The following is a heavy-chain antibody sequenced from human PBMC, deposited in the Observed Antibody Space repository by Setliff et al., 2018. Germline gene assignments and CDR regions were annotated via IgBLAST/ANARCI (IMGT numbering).Heavy chain of an antibody. CDR2: IYYSGST. CDR3: ARLRGAFDY. V-gene: IGHV4-59*01. CDR1: GGSISDYY. D-gene: IGHD3-16*01. Sequence: PSETLSLTCGGYGGSISDYYWSWIRQPPGKGLEWIGYIYYSGSTNYNPSLESRVTISVDTSKNQFSLRLNSATAADTAVYYCARLRGAFDYWGQGTLVTVSS. J-gene: IGHJ4*02.